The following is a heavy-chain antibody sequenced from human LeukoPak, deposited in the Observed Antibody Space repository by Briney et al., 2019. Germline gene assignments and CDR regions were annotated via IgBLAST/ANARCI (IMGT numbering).Heavy chain of an antibody. CDR1: GFTFDDHG. J-gene: IGHJ4*02. Sequence: GGSLRPSCAASGFTFDDHGMSWVRQAPGKGLEWVSGINWNGDSTGYADSVKGRFTISRDNAKNSLYLQMNSLRAEDTALYYCARDDCSGGSCLTTPYFDYWGQGTLVTVSS. CDR3: ARDDCSGGSCLTTPYFDY. V-gene: IGHV3-20*04. D-gene: IGHD2-15*01. CDR2: INWNGDST.